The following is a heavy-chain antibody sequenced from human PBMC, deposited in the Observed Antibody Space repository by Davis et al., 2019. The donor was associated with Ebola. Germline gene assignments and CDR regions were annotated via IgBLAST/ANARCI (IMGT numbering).Heavy chain of an antibody. J-gene: IGHJ4*03. CDR2: IRTRTNRYAT. CDR1: GFTFSVSA. Sequence: GESLKISCAASGFTFSVSAIHWVRQASGKGLEWVGRIRTRTNRYATAYAASVKGRFTVSRDDSKSTAYLQMNSLKTEDSAVYYCTRLDYGSDYWGRGTLVTVSS. CDR3: TRLDYGSDY. V-gene: IGHV3-73*01. D-gene: IGHD3-10*01.